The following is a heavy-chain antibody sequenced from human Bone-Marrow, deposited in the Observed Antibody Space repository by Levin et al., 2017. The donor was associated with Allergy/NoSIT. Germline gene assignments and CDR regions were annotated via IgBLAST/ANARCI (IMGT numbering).Heavy chain of an antibody. CDR1: GGSFSGYY. Sequence: SQTLSLTCAVYGGSFSGYYWSWIRQPPGKGLEWIGEINHSGSTNYNPSLKSRVTISVDTSKNQFSLKLSSVTAADTAVYYCARVHGRVTRRGRDGMDVWGQGTTVTVSS. CDR2: INHSGST. D-gene: IGHD4-23*01. CDR3: ARVHGRVTRRGRDGMDV. J-gene: IGHJ6*02. V-gene: IGHV4-34*01.